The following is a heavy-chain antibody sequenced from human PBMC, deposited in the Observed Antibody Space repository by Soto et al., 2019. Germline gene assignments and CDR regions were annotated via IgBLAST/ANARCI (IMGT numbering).Heavy chain of an antibody. D-gene: IGHD6-25*01. V-gene: IGHV3-30-3*01. CDR2: ISYDGSNK. CDR1: GFTFSSYA. J-gene: IGHJ4*02. CDR3: AGGLRGSGGGGGY. Sequence: QVQLVESGGGVVQPGRSLRLSCAASGFTFSSYAMHWVRQAPGKGLEWVAVISYDGSNKYYADSVKGRFTISRDNSKNTLYLKMNSLRAEDTAVYYCAGGLRGSGGGGGYWGQGTLVTVSS.